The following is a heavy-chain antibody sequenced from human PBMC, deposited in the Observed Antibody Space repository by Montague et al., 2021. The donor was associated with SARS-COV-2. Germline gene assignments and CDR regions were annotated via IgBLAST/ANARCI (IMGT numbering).Heavy chain of an antibody. CDR3: ARDLDYYGMDV. CDR1: GFTVSSYY. J-gene: IGHJ6*02. V-gene: IGHV3-53*01. CDR2: IYSGGST. Sequence: SLRLSCAASGFTVSSYYMSWVRQAPGKGLDFVSVIYSGGSTYYADSVKGRFTISRDNSKNTLYLQMNSLRAEDTAVYYCARDLDYYGMDVWGQGTTVTVSS.